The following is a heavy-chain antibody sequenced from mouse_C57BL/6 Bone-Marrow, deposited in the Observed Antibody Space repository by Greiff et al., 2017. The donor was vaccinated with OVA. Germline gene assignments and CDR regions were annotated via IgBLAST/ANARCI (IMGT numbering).Heavy chain of an antibody. Sequence: VQLQQSGAELVRPGASVKLSCKASGYTFTDYYINWVKQRPGQGLEWIARIYPGSGNTYYNEKFKGKATLTAEKSSSTAYMQLSSLTSEDSAVYFCAREESIFDYWGQGTTLTVSS. V-gene: IGHV1-76*01. CDR1: GYTFTDYY. CDR3: AREESIFDY. J-gene: IGHJ2*01. CDR2: IYPGSGNT. D-gene: IGHD2-10*02.